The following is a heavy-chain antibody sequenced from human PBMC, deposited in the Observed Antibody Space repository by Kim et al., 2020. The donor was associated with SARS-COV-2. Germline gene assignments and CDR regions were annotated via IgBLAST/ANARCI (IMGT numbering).Heavy chain of an antibody. Sequence: GGSLRLSCAASGFTFSNAWMSWVRQAPGKGLEWVGRIKSKTDGGTTHYAAPVKGRFTISRDDSKNTLYLQMNSLKTEDTAVYYCTPGITMVRGVIKGNWFDPWGQGTLVTVSS. V-gene: IGHV3-15*01. CDR1: GFTFSNAW. J-gene: IGHJ5*02. D-gene: IGHD3-10*01. CDR3: TPGITMVRGVIKGNWFDP. CDR2: IKSKTDGGTT.